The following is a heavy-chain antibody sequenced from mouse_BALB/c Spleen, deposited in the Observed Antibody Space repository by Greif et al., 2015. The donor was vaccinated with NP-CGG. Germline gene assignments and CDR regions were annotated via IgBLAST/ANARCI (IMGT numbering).Heavy chain of an antibody. CDR3: ARGGGGIPSYWYFDV. CDR1: GYSITSDYA. Sequence: EVMLVESGPGLVKPSQSLSLTCTVTGYSITSDYAWNWIRQFPGNKLEWMGYISYSGSTSYNPSLKSRTSITRDTSKNQFFLQLNSVTTEDTATYYCARGGGGIPSYWYFDVWGAGTTVTVSS. D-gene: IGHD2-10*02. V-gene: IGHV3-2*02. CDR2: ISYSGST. J-gene: IGHJ1*01.